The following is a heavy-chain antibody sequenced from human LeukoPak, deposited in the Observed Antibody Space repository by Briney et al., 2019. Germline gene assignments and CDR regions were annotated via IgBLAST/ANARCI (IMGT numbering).Heavy chain of an antibody. CDR1: GGSFSGYY. CDR3: ARGHTRITMIRGSKSAYYFDY. CDR2: INQSGST. Sequence: SETLSLTCAVYGGSFSGYYWSWIRQPPGKGLEWIGEINQSGSTNHNSSLKSRVTISVDTSKNQFSLKLNSVTAADTAVYYCARGHTRITMIRGSKSAYYFDYWGQGALVTVSS. D-gene: IGHD3-10*01. J-gene: IGHJ4*02. V-gene: IGHV4-34*01.